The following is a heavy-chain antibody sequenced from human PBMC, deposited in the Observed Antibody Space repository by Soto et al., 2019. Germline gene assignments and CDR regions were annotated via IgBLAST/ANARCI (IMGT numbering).Heavy chain of an antibody. J-gene: IGHJ6*03. V-gene: IGHV4-39*01. CDR2: IYYSGST. Sequence: QLQLQESGPGLVKPTETLSLTFTVSGGSISSSSYDWGWIRQPPGKGLEWLGRIYYSGSTYYNPSLTSRVTISVDTSKNQFSLKLSSVTAADTDVYYCARTVWSGYPTDVPKSYYYYMDVRGKGTTVTVSS. D-gene: IGHD3-3*01. CDR1: GGSISSSSYD. CDR3: ARTVWSGYPTDVPKSYYYYMDV.